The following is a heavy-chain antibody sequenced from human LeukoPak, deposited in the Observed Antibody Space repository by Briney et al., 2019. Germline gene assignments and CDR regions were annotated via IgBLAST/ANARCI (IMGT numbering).Heavy chain of an antibody. CDR2: ISGSGGST. CDR1: GGSFSGYY. D-gene: IGHD6-13*01. V-gene: IGHV3-23*01. CDR3: AKVRQQLGYFDY. Sequence: ETLSLTCAVYGGSFSGYYWSWVRQAPGKGLEWVSAISGSGGSTYYADSVKGRFTISRDNSKNTLYLQMNSLRAEDTAVYYCAKVRQQLGYFDYWGQGTLVTVSS. J-gene: IGHJ4*02.